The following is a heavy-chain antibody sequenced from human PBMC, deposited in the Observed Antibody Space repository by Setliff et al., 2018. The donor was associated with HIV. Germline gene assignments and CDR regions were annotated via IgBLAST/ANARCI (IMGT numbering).Heavy chain of an antibody. CDR2: INHSGST. CDR3: ARDQPQDYDSLTGYYTGRYFDY. Sequence: SETLSLTCAVYGGSFSGYFWTWIRQSPGKGLEWIGEINHSGSTKYNPSLKSRVTISVDTSKNQFSLKLTSVTAADTAVYYCARDQPQDYDSLTGYYTGRYFDYWGRGTLVTVSS. V-gene: IGHV4-34*01. J-gene: IGHJ4*02. CDR1: GGSFSGYF. D-gene: IGHD3-9*01.